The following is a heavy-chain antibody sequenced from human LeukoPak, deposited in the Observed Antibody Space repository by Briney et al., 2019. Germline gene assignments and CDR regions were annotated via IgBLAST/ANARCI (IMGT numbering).Heavy chain of an antibody. CDR2: ISWNSGSI. Sequence: GGSLRLSCAASGFTFDDYAMHWVRQAPGKGLEWVSGISWNSGSIGYADSVKGRFTISRDNSKNTLYLQMNSLRAEDTAVYYCAKVARGYSGYEPFDYWGQGTLVTVSS. CDR3: AKVARGYSGYEPFDY. D-gene: IGHD5-12*01. CDR1: GFTFDDYA. V-gene: IGHV3-9*01. J-gene: IGHJ4*02.